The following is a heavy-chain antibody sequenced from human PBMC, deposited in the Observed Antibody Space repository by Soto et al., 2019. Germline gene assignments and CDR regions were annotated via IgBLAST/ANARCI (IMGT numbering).Heavy chain of an antibody. V-gene: IGHV3-23*01. Sequence: EVQLLQSGGGLVQPGGSLSLSCAASGITFTTYAMSWVRQAPGKGLEWVSTVAANVTNRHYADFVKGRFTISRDNSKNTLSLQMNSLRVEETAIYYCAGDYLRLNTLNGNFYSFGMDVWGQGTAVTVSS. J-gene: IGHJ6*02. D-gene: IGHD4-17*01. CDR3: AGDYLRLNTLNGNFYSFGMDV. CDR2: VAANVTNR. CDR1: GITFTTYA.